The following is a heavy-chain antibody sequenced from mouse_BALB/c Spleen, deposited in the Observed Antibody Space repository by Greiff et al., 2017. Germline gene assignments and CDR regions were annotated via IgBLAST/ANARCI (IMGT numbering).Heavy chain of an antibody. Sequence: QVQLQQSGAELVRPGSSVKISCKASGYAFSSYWMNWVKQRPGQGLEWIGQIYPGDGDTNYNGKFKGKATLTADKSSSTAYMQLSSLTSEDSAVYYCTRDDYDEFAYWGQGTLVTVSA. V-gene: IGHV1-80*01. CDR2: IYPGDGDT. J-gene: IGHJ3*01. CDR1: GYAFSSYW. D-gene: IGHD2-4*01. CDR3: TRDDYDEFAY.